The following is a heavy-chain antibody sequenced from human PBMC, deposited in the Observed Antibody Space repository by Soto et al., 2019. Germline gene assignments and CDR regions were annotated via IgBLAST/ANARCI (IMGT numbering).Heavy chain of an antibody. Sequence: QVQLVESGGGVVQPGRSLRLSCAASGFTFSSYGMHWVRQAPGKGLEWVAVISYDGSNKYYADSVKGRFTISRDNSKNTLYLQMNSLRAEDTAVYYWAKDLAAPEGWFDPWGQGTLVTVSS. V-gene: IGHV3-30*18. CDR1: GFTFSSYG. CDR2: ISYDGSNK. CDR3: AKDLAAPEGWFDP. D-gene: IGHD6-13*01. J-gene: IGHJ5*02.